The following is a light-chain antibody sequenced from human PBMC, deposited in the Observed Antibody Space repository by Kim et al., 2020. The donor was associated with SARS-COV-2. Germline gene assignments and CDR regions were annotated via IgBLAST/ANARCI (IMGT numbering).Light chain of an antibody. CDR1: ENIDTY. V-gene: IGKV1-5*03. Sequence: SASMGDRVTITCRASENIDTYLAWYQQKPGRAPRPLIYLASNLENGVPSRFSGTGSGTEFSLSITSLQPDDFATYYCQHYSRFPYTFGQGTKLEI. CDR2: LAS. CDR3: QHYSRFPYT. J-gene: IGKJ2*01.